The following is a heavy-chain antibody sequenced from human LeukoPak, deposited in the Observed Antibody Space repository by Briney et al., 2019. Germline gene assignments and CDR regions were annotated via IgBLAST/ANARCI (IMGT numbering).Heavy chain of an antibody. CDR1: GFTFSSYA. V-gene: IGHV3-23*01. CDR2: ISGSGGST. D-gene: IGHD2-2*01. Sequence: GGSLRLSCAASGFTFSSYAMSWVRQAPGKGLEWVSAISGSGGSTYYADSVKGRFTISRDNSKNTLYLQMNSLRAEDTAVYYCAKAMGLYCSSTSCVDWFDPWGQGTLITVSS. J-gene: IGHJ5*02. CDR3: AKAMGLYCSSTSCVDWFDP.